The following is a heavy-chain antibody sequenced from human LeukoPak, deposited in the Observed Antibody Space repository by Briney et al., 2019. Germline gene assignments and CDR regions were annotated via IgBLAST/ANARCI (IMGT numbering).Heavy chain of an antibody. V-gene: IGHV3-33*01. CDR1: GFTFSSYG. J-gene: IGHJ4*02. D-gene: IGHD2-2*01. Sequence: GRSLRLSCAASGFTFSSYGMHWVRQAPGKGLEWVAVTWHDGSNKYYADSVKGRFTISRDNSKNTLYLQMNSLRAEDTAVYYCARGYQASDYWGQGTLVTVSS. CDR2: TWHDGSNK. CDR3: ARGYQASDY.